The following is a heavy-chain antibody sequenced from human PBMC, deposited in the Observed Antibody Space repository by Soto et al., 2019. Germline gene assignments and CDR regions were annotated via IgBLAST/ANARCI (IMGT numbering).Heavy chain of an antibody. CDR3: ARQSVAMVRGYFDY. J-gene: IGHJ4*02. CDR2: IYYSGST. CDR1: GGSISSSSYY. Sequence: SETLSLTCTVSGGSISSSSYYWGWIRQPPGKGLEWIGGIYYSGSTYYNPSLKSRVTISVDTSKNQFSLKLSSVTAADTAVYYCARQSVAMVRGYFDYWGQGTLVTVSS. V-gene: IGHV4-39*01. D-gene: IGHD3-10*01.